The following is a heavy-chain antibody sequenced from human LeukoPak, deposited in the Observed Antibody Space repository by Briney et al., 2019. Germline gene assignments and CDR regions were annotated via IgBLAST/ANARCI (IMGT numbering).Heavy chain of an antibody. V-gene: IGHV4-59*01. Sequence: SETLSLTCSVSGGSISSYYWSWIRQPPGKGLEWIGYIYYSGSTNHNPSLKSRVTISVNMSKNQFSLKLSSVTAADTAVYYCARQHDYGGNPLDYWGQGTLVTVSS. CDR1: GGSISSYY. D-gene: IGHD4-23*01. CDR3: ARQHDYGGNPLDY. CDR2: IYYSGST. J-gene: IGHJ4*02.